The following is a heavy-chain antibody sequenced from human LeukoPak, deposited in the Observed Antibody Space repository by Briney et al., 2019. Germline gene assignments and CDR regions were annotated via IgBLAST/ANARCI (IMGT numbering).Heavy chain of an antibody. J-gene: IGHJ4*02. CDR1: GGSISSGSYY. CDR3: ARFNGDSSGYYFGTIDY. V-gene: IGHV4-61*02. D-gene: IGHD3-22*01. Sequence: SQTLSLTCTVSGGSISSGSYYWSWIRQPAGKGLEWIGRIYTSGSTNYNPSLKSRVTISVDTSKNQFSLKLSSVTAADTAEYYCARFNGDSSGYYFGTIDYWGQGTLVTVSS. CDR2: IYTSGST.